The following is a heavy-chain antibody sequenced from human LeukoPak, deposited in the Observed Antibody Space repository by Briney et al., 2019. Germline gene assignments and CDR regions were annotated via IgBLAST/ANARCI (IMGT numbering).Heavy chain of an antibody. J-gene: IGHJ5*02. CDR3: ARDGGLLWFGELFYWFDP. D-gene: IGHD3-10*01. V-gene: IGHV1-3*01. CDR1: GYTFTSYA. Sequence: ASVNVSCKASGYTFTSYAMHWVRQAPGQRREWMGWINAGNGNTKYSQKFQGRVTITRDTSASTAYMELSSLRSEDRAVYYCARDGGLLWFGELFYWFDPWGQGTLVTVSS. CDR2: INAGNGNT.